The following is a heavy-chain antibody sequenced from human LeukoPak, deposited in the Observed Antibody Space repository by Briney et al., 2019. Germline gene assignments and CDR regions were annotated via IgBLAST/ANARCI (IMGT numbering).Heavy chain of an antibody. J-gene: IGHJ4*02. Sequence: PVGSLRLSCAASGFTFSSYWMHWVRQDPGKGLVWVSHINSDGSSTGYADSVKGRFTISRDNAKNTLYLQMNSLRAEDTAVYYCARVSTYSAIDYWGQGTLVTVSS. D-gene: IGHD1-26*01. CDR2: INSDGSST. CDR1: GFTFSSYW. V-gene: IGHV3-74*01. CDR3: ARVSTYSAIDY.